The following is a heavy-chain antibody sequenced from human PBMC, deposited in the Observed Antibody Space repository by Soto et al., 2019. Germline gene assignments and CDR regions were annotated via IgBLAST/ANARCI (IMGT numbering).Heavy chain of an antibody. J-gene: IGHJ5*02. CDR3: ATYYYGSGSYGTSP. CDR1: GFTFSSYS. D-gene: IGHD3-10*01. CDR2: ISSSSSYI. V-gene: IGHV3-21*01. Sequence: GGSLRLSCAASGFTFSSYSMNWVRQAPGKGLEWVSSISSSSSYIYYADSVKGRFTISRDNAKNSLYLQMNSLRAEDTAVYYCATYYYGSGSYGTSPWGQGTLVTVSS.